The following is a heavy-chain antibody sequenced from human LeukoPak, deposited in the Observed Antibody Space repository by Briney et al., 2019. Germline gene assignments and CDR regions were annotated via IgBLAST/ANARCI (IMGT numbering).Heavy chain of an antibody. CDR3: AKGDGSGWYESNWFDP. CDR2: ISASSTTI. D-gene: IGHD6-19*01. V-gene: IGHV3-48*01. J-gene: IGHJ5*02. Sequence: GGSLRLSCTASGFTFSTYGMNWVRQAPGQGLEWISYISASSTTIYYADSVRGRFTISRDNSKNTLYLQMNSLRAEDTAVYYCAKGDGSGWYESNWFDPWGQGTLVTVSS. CDR1: GFTFSTYG.